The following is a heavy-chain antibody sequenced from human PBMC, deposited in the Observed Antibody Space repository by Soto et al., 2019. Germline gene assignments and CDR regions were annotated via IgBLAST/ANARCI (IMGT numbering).Heavy chain of an antibody. V-gene: IGHV3-23*01. Sequence: EVQLLESGGGLVQPGGSLRLSGKASGFTFTFYAFIWVRQAPGKGLEWVSAISANGQGIYYADSVRGRFTISRDNSKNTVFLHMDSLRAEDTAVYYCAKDRDYPRDQFHYWGQGTLVTVSS. CDR3: AKDRDYPRDQFHY. CDR1: GFTFTFYA. J-gene: IGHJ4*02. CDR2: ISANGQGI. D-gene: IGHD2-2*01.